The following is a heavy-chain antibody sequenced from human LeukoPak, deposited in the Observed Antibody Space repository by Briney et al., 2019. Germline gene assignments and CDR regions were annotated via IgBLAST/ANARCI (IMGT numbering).Heavy chain of an antibody. CDR3: SKGWGSTLTNIDF. CDR2: VSDSGVNT. V-gene: IGHV3-23*01. Sequence: GGSLRLSCAASGFSFSSFAMTWVRQSPGKGLEWVSSVSDSGVNTYYAGSVRGRFTVSRDNFKNLLHLQMNSLTVEDTACYSCSKGWGSTLTNIDFWGQGALVTVSS. CDR1: GFSFSSFA. J-gene: IGHJ4*02. D-gene: IGHD4-11*01.